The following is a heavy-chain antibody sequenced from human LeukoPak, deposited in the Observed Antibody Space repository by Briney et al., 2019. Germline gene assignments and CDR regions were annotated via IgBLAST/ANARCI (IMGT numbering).Heavy chain of an antibody. CDR2: IYPGDSDT. V-gene: IGHV5-51*01. CDR3: ARGPIGGGYSGYDRFDP. J-gene: IGHJ5*02. Sequence: GESLKISCKGSGYSFTSYWIGWVRQMPGKGLEWMAIIYPGDSDTRYSPTFQGQVTISADKSISTAYLQWSSLKASDTAIYYCARGPIGGGYSGYDRFDPWGQGTLVTVSS. CDR1: GYSFTSYW. D-gene: IGHD5-12*01.